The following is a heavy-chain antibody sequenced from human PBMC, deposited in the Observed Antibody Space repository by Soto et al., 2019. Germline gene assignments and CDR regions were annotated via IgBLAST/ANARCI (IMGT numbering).Heavy chain of an antibody. V-gene: IGHV4-61*01. CDR3: AILTKPTAVTTAFRGGYGLDV. CDR1: GGSVSSGNYF. CDR2: IHSSGST. Sequence: QVQLQESGPGLVKPSETLALTCTVSGGSVSSGNYFWSWIRQPPGKGLEWIGYIHSSGSTNYNPSLKSRVTISLDTSRNQFSLKLTSVTAAETAVYYCAILTKPTAVTTAFRGGYGLDVWGQGTTVTVSS. D-gene: IGHD4-17*01. J-gene: IGHJ6*02.